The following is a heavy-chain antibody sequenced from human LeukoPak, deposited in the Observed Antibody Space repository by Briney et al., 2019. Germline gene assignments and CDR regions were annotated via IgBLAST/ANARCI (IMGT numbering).Heavy chain of an antibody. J-gene: IGHJ3*02. CDR2: LHHSGST. Sequence: SETLSLTCTVSGDSISNYYWSWIRQPPGKGLEWIGYLHHSGSTNYNPSLKSRVSMSIDTSRNQFSLRLSSVTAADTAVYYCARAIIWGDRTWISPSDAFDIWGQGTVVTVSS. D-gene: IGHD5-12*01. CDR3: ARAIIWGDRTWISPSDAFDI. CDR1: GDSISNYY. V-gene: IGHV4-59*12.